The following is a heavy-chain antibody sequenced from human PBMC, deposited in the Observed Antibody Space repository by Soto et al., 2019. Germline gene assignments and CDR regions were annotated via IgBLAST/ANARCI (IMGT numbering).Heavy chain of an antibody. CDR1: GFTFSNYG. Sequence: QVQLVESGGGVVQPGRSLRLSCAASGFTFSNYGMNWVRQAPGKGLEWVAVISYDGTNKYYADSVKGRFTISRDNSKNTLYLQGNSLRAEDTAVYYCAKDLVEWLQYYGMDVWGQGTTVTVSS. CDR2: ISYDGTNK. V-gene: IGHV3-30*18. J-gene: IGHJ6*02. D-gene: IGHD3-3*01. CDR3: AKDLVEWLQYYGMDV.